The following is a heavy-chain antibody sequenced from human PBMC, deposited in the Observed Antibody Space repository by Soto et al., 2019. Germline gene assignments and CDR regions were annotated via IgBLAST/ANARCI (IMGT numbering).Heavy chain of an antibody. V-gene: IGHV1-46*03. CDR2: NPSGGST. D-gene: IGHD3-16*01. Sequence: NPSGGSTSYAQKFQGRVTMTRDTSTSTVYMELSSLRSEDTAVYYCAGSPRYVFYYFDYWGQGTLVTVSS. J-gene: IGHJ4*02. CDR3: AGSPRYVFYYFDY.